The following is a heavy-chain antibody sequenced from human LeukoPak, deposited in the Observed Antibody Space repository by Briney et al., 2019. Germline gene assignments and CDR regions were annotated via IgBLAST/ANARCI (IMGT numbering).Heavy chain of an antibody. CDR3: ARGPQDFWSGYPYYFDY. D-gene: IGHD3-3*01. CDR1: GGTFSSYA. V-gene: IGHV1-69*13. Sequence: GASVKVSCKASGGTFSSYAISWVRQAPGQGLEWMGGIXXIFGTANYAQKFQGRVTITADESTSTAYMELSSLRSEDTAVYYCARGPQDFWSGYPYYFDYWGQGTLVTVSS. CDR2: IXXIFGTA. J-gene: IGHJ4*02.